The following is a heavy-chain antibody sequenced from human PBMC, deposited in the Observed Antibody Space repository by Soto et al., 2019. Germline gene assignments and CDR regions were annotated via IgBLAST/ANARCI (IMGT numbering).Heavy chain of an antibody. D-gene: IGHD3-9*01. Sequence: EVQLVESGGGLVQPGGSLRLSCTASEFTFSGYWMHWVRQAPGKGLVWVSRTNEDGGYTDYADSVKGRFTISRDNAKNTLFLQMKSLRVDDSAVYYWSRGNRDWSGIDCWCQGSLVTVSS. CDR1: EFTFSGYW. CDR3: SRGNRDWSGIDC. J-gene: IGHJ4*02. CDR2: TNEDGGYT. V-gene: IGHV3-74*01.